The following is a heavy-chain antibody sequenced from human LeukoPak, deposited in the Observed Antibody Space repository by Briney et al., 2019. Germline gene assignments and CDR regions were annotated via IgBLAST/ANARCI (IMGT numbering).Heavy chain of an antibody. CDR2: IYTSGST. J-gene: IGHJ5*02. D-gene: IGHD5-18*01. Sequence: SETLSLTCTVSGGSISSGSYYWSWIRQPAGKGLEWIGRIYTSGSTNYNPSLKSRVTISVDTSKNQFSLKLSSVTAADTAVYYCARDGYSYGSHWFDPWGQGTLVTVSS. CDR1: GGSISSGSYY. CDR3: ARDGYSYGSHWFDP. V-gene: IGHV4-61*02.